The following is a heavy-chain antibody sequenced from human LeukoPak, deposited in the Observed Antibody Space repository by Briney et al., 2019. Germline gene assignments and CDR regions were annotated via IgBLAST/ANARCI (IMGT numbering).Heavy chain of an antibody. CDR2: IIPTFGTA. V-gene: IGHV1-69*13. CDR1: GGTFSSYA. D-gene: IGHD1-7*01. J-gene: IGHJ6*03. Sequence: GASVKVSCKASGGTFSSYAIGWVRQAPGQGLEWMGGIIPTFGTANYAQKFQGRVTITADESTSTAYMELSSLRSEDTAVYYCARVITGTTDYYYYMDVWGKGTTVTVSS. CDR3: ARVITGTTDYYYYMDV.